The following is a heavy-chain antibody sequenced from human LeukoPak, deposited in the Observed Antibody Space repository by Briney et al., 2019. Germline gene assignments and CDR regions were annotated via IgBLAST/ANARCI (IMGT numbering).Heavy chain of an antibody. Sequence: SVKVSCKASGGTFSRHAISWVRQAPGQGLEWMGGFIPVFGTANYAQKFQGRVTITADESTSTAYMELRSLRSDDTAVYYCARVARALWFGEPSPGTFDIWGQGTMATVSS. V-gene: IGHV1-69*13. J-gene: IGHJ3*02. CDR2: FIPVFGTA. D-gene: IGHD3-10*01. CDR3: ARVARALWFGEPSPGTFDI. CDR1: GGTFSRHA.